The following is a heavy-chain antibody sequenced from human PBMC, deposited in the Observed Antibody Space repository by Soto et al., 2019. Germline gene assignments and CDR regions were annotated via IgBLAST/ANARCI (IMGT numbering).Heavy chain of an antibody. CDR2: IYYSGST. CDR1: GGSISSYY. Sequence: PSETLSLTCTVSGGSISSYYWSWIRQPPEKGLEWIGYIYYSGSTNYNPSLKSRVTISVDTSKNQFSLKLNSVTAADTAVYYCASGRDGYNYNWGQGTLVTVSS. CDR3: ASGRDGYNYN. J-gene: IGHJ4*02. D-gene: IGHD5-12*01. V-gene: IGHV4-59*01.